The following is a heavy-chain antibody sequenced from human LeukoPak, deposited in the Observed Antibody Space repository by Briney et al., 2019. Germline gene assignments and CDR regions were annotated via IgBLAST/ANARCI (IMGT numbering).Heavy chain of an antibody. Sequence: GGSLRLSCAVSGLTFSNYWMHWVRQAPGKGLVWVSRISNDGTSTSYADSVKGRFTISRDNAKNSLYLQMNSLRAEDTAVYYCARGHRYSSSWYLKSYPLQHWGQGTLVTVSS. CDR3: ARGHRYSSSWYLKSYPLQH. V-gene: IGHV3-74*01. CDR1: GLTFSNYW. J-gene: IGHJ1*01. D-gene: IGHD6-13*01. CDR2: ISNDGTST.